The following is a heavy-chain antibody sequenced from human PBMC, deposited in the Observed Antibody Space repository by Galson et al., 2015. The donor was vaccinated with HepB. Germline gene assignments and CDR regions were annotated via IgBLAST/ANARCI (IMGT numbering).Heavy chain of an antibody. CDR3: ARVDPNLLGICDTTDCYSNIQPGRHGMDF. CDR1: GDSFNNYW. J-gene: IGHJ6*02. D-gene: IGHD4-11*01. V-gene: IGHV5-51*01. CDR2: IYPGDSDA. Sequence: QSGAEVKRPGESLTISCRGSGDSFNNYWIAWVRHMSGKGLEWMGVIYPGDSDARYTPSFQGQVTFSADKSISTVYLHWRYLEASDTAIYYCARVDPNLLGICDTTDCYSNIQPGRHGMDFWGRGTTVTVSS.